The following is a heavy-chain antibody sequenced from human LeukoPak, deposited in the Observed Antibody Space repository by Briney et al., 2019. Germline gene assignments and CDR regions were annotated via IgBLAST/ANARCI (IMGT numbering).Heavy chain of an antibody. V-gene: IGHV3-23*01. D-gene: IGHD5-18*01. J-gene: IGHJ4*02. CDR3: ARHLSGVTGYTYGRGIDY. CDR2: ISGSGGNT. Sequence: GGSLRLSCAASGFTFSNYAMNWVRQAPGKGLEWVSSISGSGGNTYYADSVKGRFTISRDNAKKSLYLQMNSLRAEDTAVYYCARHLSGVTGYTYGRGIDYWGQGTLVTVSS. CDR1: GFTFSNYA.